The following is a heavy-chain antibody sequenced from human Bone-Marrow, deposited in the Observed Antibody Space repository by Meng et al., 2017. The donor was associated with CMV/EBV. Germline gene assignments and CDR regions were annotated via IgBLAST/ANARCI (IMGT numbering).Heavy chain of an antibody. J-gene: IGHJ3*02. CDR3: ARLTILRGLLHVRAFDI. CDR2: IYYSGST. Sequence: SETLSLTCTVSGDSISSSSNYWGWIRQSPGKGLEWIGNIYYSGSTYYQPSLKRRVTITVDTSKNQFSLKLSSVTAADTAIYYCARLTILRGLLHVRAFDIWGQGTMVTVSS. D-gene: IGHD3-10*01. V-gene: IGHV4-39*07. CDR1: GDSISSSSNY.